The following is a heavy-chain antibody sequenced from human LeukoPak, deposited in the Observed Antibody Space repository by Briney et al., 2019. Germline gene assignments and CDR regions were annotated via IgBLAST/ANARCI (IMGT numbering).Heavy chain of an antibody. CDR2: ISGSGGST. CDR3: AKLIGITMVRGVDY. Sequence: GGSLRLSCAASGFTFSSYGMSWVRQAPGKGLEWVSAISGSGGSTYYADSVKGRFTISRDNSKNTLYLQMNSLRAEDTAVYYCAKLIGITMVRGVDYWGQGTLVTVSS. CDR1: GFTFSSYG. D-gene: IGHD3-10*01. J-gene: IGHJ4*02. V-gene: IGHV3-23*01.